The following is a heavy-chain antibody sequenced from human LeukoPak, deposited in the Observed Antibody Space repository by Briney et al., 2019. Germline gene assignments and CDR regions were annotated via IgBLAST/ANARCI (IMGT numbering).Heavy chain of an antibody. J-gene: IGHJ4*02. V-gene: IGHV3-13*04. CDR1: GFTFSNYD. D-gene: IGHD2-2*01. CDR2: IGTAGDT. Sequence: GGSLRLSCAASGFTFSNYDMHWVRQATGKGLEWVSAIGTAGDTYYQGSVRGRFTISRDNAKKSVYLQMNSLRAEDTAGYYCARGCGSASCPYYFDYWGQGTLVTVSS. CDR3: ARGCGSASCPYYFDY.